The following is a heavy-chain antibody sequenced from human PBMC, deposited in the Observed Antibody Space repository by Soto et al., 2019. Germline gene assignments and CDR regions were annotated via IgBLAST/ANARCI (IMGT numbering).Heavy chain of an antibody. CDR2: IYHSGST. J-gene: IGHJ5*02. D-gene: IGHD4-17*01. Sequence: PSETLSLTCAVSGGSISSGGYSWSWIRQPPGKGLEWIGFIYHSGSTYYNPSLKSRVTISVDRSKNQFSLKLSSVTAADTAVYYCARDYGDNWFDPWGQGTLVTDSS. CDR1: GGSISSGGYS. CDR3: ARDYGDNWFDP. V-gene: IGHV4-30-2*01.